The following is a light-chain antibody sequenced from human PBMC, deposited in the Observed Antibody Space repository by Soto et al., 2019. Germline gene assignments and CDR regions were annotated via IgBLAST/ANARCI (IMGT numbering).Light chain of an antibody. V-gene: IGKV1-5*03. CDR1: QSISSW. J-gene: IGKJ1*01. CDR3: QQYNIYSRT. CDR2: KAS. Sequence: DIQMTQSPSTLSASVRDRVTITCRASQSISSWLAWYQQKPGKAPKLLIYKASSLESGIPSRFSGSGSGTEFTLTISSLQPDDFATYYCQQYNIYSRTFGQGTRVEIK.